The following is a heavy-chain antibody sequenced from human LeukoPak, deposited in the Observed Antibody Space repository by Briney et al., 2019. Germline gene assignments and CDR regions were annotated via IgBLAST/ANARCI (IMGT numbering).Heavy chain of an antibody. V-gene: IGHV1-18*04. Sequence: GASVKVSCKASGYTFTGYYLHWVRQAPGQGLEWMGWISAYNGNTNYAQKLQGRVTMTTDTSTSTAYMELRSLRSDDTAVYYCARDLEPYYYDSSGTDAFDIWGQGTMVTVSS. CDR2: ISAYNGNT. J-gene: IGHJ3*02. CDR3: ARDLEPYYYDSSGTDAFDI. D-gene: IGHD3-22*01. CDR1: GYTFTGYY.